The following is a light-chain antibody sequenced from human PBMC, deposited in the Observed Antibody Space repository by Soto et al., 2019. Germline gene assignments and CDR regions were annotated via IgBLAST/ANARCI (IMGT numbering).Light chain of an antibody. V-gene: IGLV2-14*01. CDR3: SSLARTRTRL. CDR2: EVT. Sequence: QSAVTQPGSEYGSTGQAITISSTGTSSDSGSYDYLSWYQQHPGKAPNLIIYEVTDRPSGVSNRFSGSKSGNTASLTISGLQAEAEADYYCSSLARTRTRLFGSGSKVTVL. J-gene: IGLJ1*01. CDR1: SSDSGSYDY.